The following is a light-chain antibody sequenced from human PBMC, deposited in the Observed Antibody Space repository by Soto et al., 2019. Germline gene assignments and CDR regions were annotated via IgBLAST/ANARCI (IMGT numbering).Light chain of an antibody. CDR1: QSFSSY. V-gene: IGKV3-11*01. J-gene: IGKJ5*01. CDR2: DAS. Sequence: LSPGERATLSCRASQSFSSYLAWYQQKPRQAPRLLIYDASKRATGIPARFSGRGSGTDFTLTNSSLVPEDVAVYYCQQRSNWPPVITFGQGTRLEIK. CDR3: QQRSNWPPVIT.